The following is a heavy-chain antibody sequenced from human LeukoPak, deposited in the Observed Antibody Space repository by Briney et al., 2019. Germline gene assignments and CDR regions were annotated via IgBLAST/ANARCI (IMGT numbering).Heavy chain of an antibody. D-gene: IGHD3-16*02. CDR1: GYSISSGYY. CDR3: ARDLYDYVWGSYRYEIDY. J-gene: IGHJ4*02. Sequence: SETLSLTCTVSGYSISSGYYWGWIRQPPGKELEWIGSIYHSGSTYYIPSLKSRVTISVDTSKNQFSLKLSSVTAADRAVYYCARDLYDYVWGSYRYEIDYWGQGTLVTVSS. CDR2: IYHSGST. V-gene: IGHV4-38-2*02.